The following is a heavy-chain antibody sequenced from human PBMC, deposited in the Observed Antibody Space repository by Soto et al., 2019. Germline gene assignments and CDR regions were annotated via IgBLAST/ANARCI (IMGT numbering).Heavy chain of an antibody. CDR3: ARGGVVVVPAAMDKPYYYYGMDV. D-gene: IGHD2-2*01. CDR2: IYYSGST. Sequence: PSGTLSLTCTVSGGSISIGDYYWSWIRQPPGKGLEWIGYIYYSGSTYYNPSLKSRVTISVDTSKNQFSLKLSSVTAADTAVYYCARGGVVVVPAAMDKPYYYYGMDVWGQGTTVTVSS. J-gene: IGHJ6*02. CDR1: GGSISIGDYY. V-gene: IGHV4-30-4*01.